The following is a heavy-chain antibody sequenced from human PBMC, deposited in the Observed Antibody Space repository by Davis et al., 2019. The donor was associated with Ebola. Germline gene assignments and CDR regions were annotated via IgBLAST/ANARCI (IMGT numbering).Heavy chain of an antibody. D-gene: IGHD2-15*01. CDR1: GFTFSSYG. Sequence: GESLKISCAASGFTFSSYGMHWVRQAPGKGLEWVAFIRYDGSNKYYADSVKGRFTISRDNSKNTLYLQMNSLRAEDTAVYYCAKAPVVVAATPLSYWGQGTLVTVSS. CDR2: IRYDGSNK. CDR3: AKAPVVVAATPLSY. J-gene: IGHJ4*02. V-gene: IGHV3-30*02.